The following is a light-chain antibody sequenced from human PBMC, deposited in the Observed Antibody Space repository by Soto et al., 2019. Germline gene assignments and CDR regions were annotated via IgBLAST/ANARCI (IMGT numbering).Light chain of an antibody. CDR3: SSYTTTNTLYV. CDR1: NSDVGGYNY. J-gene: IGLJ1*01. Sequence: QSVLTQPASVSGSPGQSITIPCTGTNSDVGGYNYVSWYQHHPGKAPKLMIYEVFNRPSGVSSRFSGSKSGSTASLTISGLQAEDEADYSCSSYTTTNTLYVFGTGTQVTVL. CDR2: EVF. V-gene: IGLV2-14*01.